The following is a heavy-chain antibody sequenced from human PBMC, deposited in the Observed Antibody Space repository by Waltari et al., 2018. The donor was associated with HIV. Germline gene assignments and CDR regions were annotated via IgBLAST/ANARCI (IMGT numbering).Heavy chain of an antibody. Sequence: EVQLVESEGGLVQPGGSLRLSCAASGFTFSSSWMSWVRQAPGKGLEWVANIKQDGSEKYYVDSVKGRFTISRDNAKNSLYLQMNSLRAEDTAVYYCARITIFGVVNDYGMDVWGQGTTVTVSS. V-gene: IGHV3-7*01. CDR1: GFTFSSSW. CDR2: IKQDGSEK. CDR3: ARITIFGVVNDYGMDV. D-gene: IGHD3-3*01. J-gene: IGHJ6*02.